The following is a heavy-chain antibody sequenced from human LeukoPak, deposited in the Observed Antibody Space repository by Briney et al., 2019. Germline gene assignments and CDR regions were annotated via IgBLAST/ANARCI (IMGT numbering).Heavy chain of an antibody. V-gene: IGHV3-33*01. CDR2: IWYDGNNK. CDR1: GFTFSSYG. D-gene: IGHD1-26*01. Sequence: GGSLRLSCAASGFTFSSYGMHWVRQAPGKGLEWVAVIWYDGNNKYYADFVKGRFTISRDNSKNTLYLQLNSLRAEDTAVYNCARDRGSREDGMDVWGQGTTVTVSS. CDR3: ARDRGSREDGMDV. J-gene: IGHJ6*02.